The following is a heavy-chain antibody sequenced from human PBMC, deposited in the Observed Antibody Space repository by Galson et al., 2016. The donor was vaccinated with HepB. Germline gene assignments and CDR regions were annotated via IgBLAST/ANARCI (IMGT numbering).Heavy chain of an antibody. CDR2: IWYDGSNK. CDR1: GFTFGRYA. CDR3: AREVGYCTRTSCEGHMDV. J-gene: IGHJ6*03. D-gene: IGHD2-2*01. V-gene: IGHV3-33*01. Sequence: SLRLSCAASGFTFGRYAMHWVRQAPGKGLEWVAVIWYDGSNKYYADSVKGRFTISRDNSKNTLYLQMNSLRAEDTAVYYCAREVGYCTRTSCEGHMDVWGKGTTVTVSS.